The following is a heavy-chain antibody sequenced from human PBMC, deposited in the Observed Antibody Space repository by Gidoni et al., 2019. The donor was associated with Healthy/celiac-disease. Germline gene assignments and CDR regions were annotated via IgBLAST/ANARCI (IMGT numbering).Heavy chain of an antibody. CDR3: ARIKDYSSGWYVD. J-gene: IGHJ4*02. D-gene: IGHD6-19*01. CDR1: GFSLSNARMG. Sequence: QVTLKESGPVLVKPTETLTLTCTVSGFSLSNARMGVSWIRQPPGKALEWLAHIFSNDEKSYSTSLKSRLTISKDTSKSQVVLTMTNMDPVDTATYYCARIKDYSSGWYVDWGQGTLVTVSS. V-gene: IGHV2-26*01. CDR2: IFSNDEK.